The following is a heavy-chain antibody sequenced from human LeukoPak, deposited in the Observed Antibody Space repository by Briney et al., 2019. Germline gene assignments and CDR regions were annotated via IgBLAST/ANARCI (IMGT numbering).Heavy chain of an antibody. CDR2: INPNSGGT. J-gene: IGHJ4*02. CDR1: GYTFTGYY. D-gene: IGHD6-6*01. CDR3: ARDGSAARPELIDY. V-gene: IGHV1-2*02. Sequence: ASVKVSCKASGYTFTGYYMHWVRQAPGQGLEWTGWINPNSGGTNYAQKFQGRVTMTRDTSISTAYMELSRLRSDDTAVYYCARDGSAARPELIDYWGQGTLVTVSS.